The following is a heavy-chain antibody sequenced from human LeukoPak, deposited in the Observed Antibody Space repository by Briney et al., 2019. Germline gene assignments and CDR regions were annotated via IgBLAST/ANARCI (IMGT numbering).Heavy chain of an antibody. CDR1: GYTFTSYY. CDR3: ARRLVVAGTSAFDY. D-gene: IGHD2-15*01. J-gene: IGHJ4*02. V-gene: IGHV1-2*02. Sequence: ASLKLSCTASGYTFTSYYMNWVRQAPGQGLEWMAWMNSNGAGTNYGQKFQGRVTMTRDTSISTAYMELSRLRSDDTAVYYCARRLVVAGTSAFDYWGQGTLVTVSS. CDR2: MNSNGAGT.